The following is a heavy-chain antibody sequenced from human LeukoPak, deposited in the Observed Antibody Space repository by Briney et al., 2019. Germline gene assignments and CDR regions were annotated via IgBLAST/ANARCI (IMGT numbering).Heavy chain of an antibody. CDR1: GFTFSRYS. D-gene: IGHD5-12*01. CDR3: AREGGYDLHFDS. J-gene: IGHJ4*02. Sequence: GGSLRLSCAASGFTFSRYSMNWVRQAPGKGLGWVSSISSSSSYRYYADSLKGRFTISRDKAKNSLYLQMNSLRAEDTAVYYCAREGGYDLHFDSWGQGTLVTVSS. CDR2: ISSSSSYR. V-gene: IGHV3-21*01.